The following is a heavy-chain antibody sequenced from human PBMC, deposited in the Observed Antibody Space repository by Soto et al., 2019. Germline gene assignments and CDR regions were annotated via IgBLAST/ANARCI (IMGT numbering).Heavy chain of an antibody. CDR1: GFTFDDYV. CDR3: AKPSYCTGGRCYLSFDY. V-gene: IGHV3-9*01. CDR2: INWNSASI. J-gene: IGHJ4*02. Sequence: EVQLVESGGDLVQPGKSLRLSCTASGFTFDDYVMHWVRQVPGKGLEWVSGINWNSASIVYADSVKGRFTISRDNAKNSLYLQMNSLRPEDTAFYYCAKPSYCTGGRCYLSFDYWGQGTLVTVSS. D-gene: IGHD2-15*01.